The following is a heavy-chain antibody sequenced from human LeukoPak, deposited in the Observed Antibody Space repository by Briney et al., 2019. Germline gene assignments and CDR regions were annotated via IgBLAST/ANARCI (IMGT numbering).Heavy chain of an antibody. V-gene: IGHV3-74*01. CDR2: INTDGTVT. J-gene: IGHJ4*02. D-gene: IGHD6-19*01. CDR1: GFTFSKYW. CDR3: ATKQWLAPPPDS. Sequence: GGSLRLSCAASGFTFSKYWMLWVRQAPGKGLDSVSRINTDGTVTTYADSAKGRFTVSRDNADNTMFLQMNSVRDEDTAVYYCATKQWLAPPPDSWGQGTPVTVSS.